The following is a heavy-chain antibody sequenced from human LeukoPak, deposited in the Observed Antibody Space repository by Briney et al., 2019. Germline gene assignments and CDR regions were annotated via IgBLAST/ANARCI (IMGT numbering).Heavy chain of an antibody. CDR3: ARAKGGGTYYFDY. J-gene: IGHJ4*02. CDR1: GYTFTSYG. CDR2: ISVYNVNT. V-gene: IGHV1-18*01. Sequence: ASVKVSCKASGYTFTSYGISWVRQAPGQGLEWMGWISVYNVNTVYAQKLQGRVTMTTDTSASTAYMELRSLRSDDTAIYYCARAKGGGTYYFDYWGQGTLVTVSS. D-gene: IGHD3-16*01.